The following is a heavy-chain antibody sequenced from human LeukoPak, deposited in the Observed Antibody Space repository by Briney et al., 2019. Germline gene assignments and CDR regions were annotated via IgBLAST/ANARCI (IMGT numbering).Heavy chain of an antibody. Sequence: SETLSLTCTVSGDSIRSYYWSWIRQSPGKRLEWIGYGHYSGSTNYNPSLQSRVTISVDRSKNQFSLKLSSVTAADTALYYCARENGYRYDYWGQGTLVTVSS. CDR2: GHYSGST. CDR1: GDSIRSYY. D-gene: IGHD5-18*01. CDR3: ARENGYRYDY. J-gene: IGHJ4*02. V-gene: IGHV4-59*01.